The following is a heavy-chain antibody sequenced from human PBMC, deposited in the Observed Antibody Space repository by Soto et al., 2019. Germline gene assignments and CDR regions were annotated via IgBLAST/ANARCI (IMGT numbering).Heavy chain of an antibody. CDR2: INPNSGGT. Sequence: ASVKVSCKASAYTFTVYYMHWVRQAPGQGLEWMGWINPNSGGTNYAQKFQGWVTMTRDTSISTAYMELSRLRSDDTAVYFCARSRSTSGYYYYYYMDVWGKGTTVTVSS. J-gene: IGHJ6*03. D-gene: IGHD2-2*01. CDR3: ARSRSTSGYYYYYYMDV. CDR1: AYTFTVYY. V-gene: IGHV1-2*04.